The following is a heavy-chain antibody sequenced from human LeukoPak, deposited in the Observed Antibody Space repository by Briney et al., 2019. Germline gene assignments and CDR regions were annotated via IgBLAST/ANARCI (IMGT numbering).Heavy chain of an antibody. D-gene: IGHD6-13*01. CDR2: MNPNSGNT. Sequence: ASVKVSRKASGYTFTSYDINWVRQATGQGLEWMGWMNPNSGNTGYAQKFQGRVTITRNTSISTAYMELSSLRSDDTAVYYCAREVAAAGWVFDYWGQGTLVTVSS. J-gene: IGHJ4*02. CDR3: AREVAAAGWVFDY. CDR1: GYTFTSYD. V-gene: IGHV1-8*03.